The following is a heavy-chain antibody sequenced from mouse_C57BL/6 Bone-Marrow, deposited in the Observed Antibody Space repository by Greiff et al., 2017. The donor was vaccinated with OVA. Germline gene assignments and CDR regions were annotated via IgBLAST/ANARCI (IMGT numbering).Heavy chain of an antibody. J-gene: IGHJ2*01. CDR1: GFTFSDYG. CDR2: ISSGSSTI. CDR3: ARDYYGSSNYYFDY. Sequence: DVMLVESGGGLVKPGGSLKLSCAASGFTFSDYGMHWVRQAPEKGLEWVAYISSGSSTIYFADTVKGRFTISRDNAKNTLFLQMTSLRSEDTAMYYCARDYYGSSNYYFDYWGQGTTLTVSS. V-gene: IGHV5-17*01. D-gene: IGHD1-1*01.